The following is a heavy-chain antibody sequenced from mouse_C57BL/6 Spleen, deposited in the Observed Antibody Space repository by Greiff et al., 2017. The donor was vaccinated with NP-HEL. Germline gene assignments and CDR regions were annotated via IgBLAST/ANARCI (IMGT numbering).Heavy chain of an antibody. CDR1: GYTFTDYN. Sequence: VQLQHSGPELVKPGASVKIPCKASGYTFTDYNMDWVKQSHGKSLEWIGDINPNNGGTIYNQKFKGKATLTVDKSSSTAYMELRSLTSEDTAVYYCARTDYGSSYWYFDVWGTGTTVTVSS. V-gene: IGHV1-18*01. J-gene: IGHJ1*03. CDR3: ARTDYGSSYWYFDV. D-gene: IGHD1-1*01. CDR2: INPNNGGT.